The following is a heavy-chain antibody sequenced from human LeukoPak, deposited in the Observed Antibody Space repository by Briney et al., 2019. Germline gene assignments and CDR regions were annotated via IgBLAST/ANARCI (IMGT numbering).Heavy chain of an antibody. D-gene: IGHD3/OR15-3a*01. Sequence: SETLSLTCAVYGGSFSGYYWSWIRQPPGKGLEWIGEINHSGSTNYNPSLKSRVTMSVDTSKNQFSLRLTSVTAADTAVYYCARQTGSGLFILPGAQGTLVTVSS. CDR1: GGSFSGYY. CDR2: INHSGST. V-gene: IGHV4-34*01. J-gene: IGHJ4*02. CDR3: ARQTGSGLFILP.